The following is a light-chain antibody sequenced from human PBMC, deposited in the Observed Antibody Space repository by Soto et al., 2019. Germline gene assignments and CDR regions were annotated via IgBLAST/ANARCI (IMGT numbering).Light chain of an antibody. CDR1: QSVSSN. J-gene: IGKJ1*01. Sequence: EIVMTQSPATLSVSPEERATLSCRASQSVSSNLAWYQQKPGQAPRLLIYGASTRATGIPARFSGSGSGTEFTPNISSLQSEDFAIYFCQQYNNWPPDRTFGQGTKVEIK. CDR3: QQYNNWPPDRT. V-gene: IGKV3-15*01. CDR2: GAS.